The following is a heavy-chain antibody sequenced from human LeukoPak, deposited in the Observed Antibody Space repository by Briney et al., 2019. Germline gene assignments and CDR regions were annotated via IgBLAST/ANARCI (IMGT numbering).Heavy chain of an antibody. V-gene: IGHV4-59*01. J-gene: IGHJ4*02. CDR2: IYYSGTT. D-gene: IGHD5-24*01. CDR1: GGSITSYY. CDR3: ARVRRDGYNSPDY. Sequence: PSETLSLTCTVSGGSITSYYWSWIRQPPGKGLECIGYIYYSGTTYYNPSLKSRVTISVDTSKNQFSLKLSSVTAADTAVYYCARVRRDGYNSPDYWGQGTLVTVSS.